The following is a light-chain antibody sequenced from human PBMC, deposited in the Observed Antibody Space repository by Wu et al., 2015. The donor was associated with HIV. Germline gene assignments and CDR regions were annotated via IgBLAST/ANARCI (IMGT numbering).Light chain of an antibody. V-gene: IGKV3-20*01. CDR3: QQYGTSPVT. CDR2: GAS. J-gene: IGKJ2*01. CDR1: QSINSNY. Sequence: EIVLTQSPDTLSLSPGERATLSCRASQSINSNYLAWHQQKPGLAPRLLIYGASNRVTGVSDKFSGGGSETDFTLTINSLEPEDSAVYYCQQYGTSPVTFGQGTKLEIK.